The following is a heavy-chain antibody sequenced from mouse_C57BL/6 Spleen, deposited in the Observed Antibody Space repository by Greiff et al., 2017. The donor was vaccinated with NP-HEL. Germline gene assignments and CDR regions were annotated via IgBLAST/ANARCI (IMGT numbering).Heavy chain of an antibody. D-gene: IGHD3-2*01. CDR2: IRSKSNNYAT. V-gene: IGHV10-1*01. J-gene: IGHJ2*01. CDR1: GFSFNTYA. Sequence: EVMLVESGGGLVQPKGSLKLSCAASGFSFNTYAMNWVRQAPGKGLEWVARIRSKSNNYATYYADSVKDRFTISRDDSESMLYLQMNNLKTEDTAMYYCVSGLRQDFDYWGQGTTLTVSS. CDR3: VSGLRQDFDY.